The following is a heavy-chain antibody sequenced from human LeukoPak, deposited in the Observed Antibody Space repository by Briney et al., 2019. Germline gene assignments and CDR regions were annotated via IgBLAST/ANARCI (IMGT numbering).Heavy chain of an antibody. V-gene: IGHV3-30-3*01. CDR2: ISYDGSNK. J-gene: IGHJ6*02. CDR3: ARDRGSWYNYYYYGMDV. D-gene: IGHD6-13*01. CDR1: GFTFSSYA. Sequence: PGGSLRLSCAASGFTFSSYAMHWVRQAPGKGLEWVAVISYDGSNKYYADSVKGRFTISRDNSKNTLYLQMNSLRAEDTAVYYCARDRGSWYNYYYYGMDVWGQGTTVTVSS.